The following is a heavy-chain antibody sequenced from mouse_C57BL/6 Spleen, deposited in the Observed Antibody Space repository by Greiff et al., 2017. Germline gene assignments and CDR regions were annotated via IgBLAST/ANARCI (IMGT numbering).Heavy chain of an antibody. CDR1: GYAFSSSW. V-gene: IGHV1-82*01. D-gene: IGHD1-1*01. Sequence: VKLQESGPELVKPGASVKISCKASGYAFSSSWMNWVKQRPGKGLEWIGRIYPGDGDTNYNGKFKGKATLTADKSSSTAYMQLSSLTSEDSAVYFCARSSYYYGDYWGQGTTLTVSS. J-gene: IGHJ2*01. CDR2: IYPGDGDT. CDR3: ARSSYYYGDY.